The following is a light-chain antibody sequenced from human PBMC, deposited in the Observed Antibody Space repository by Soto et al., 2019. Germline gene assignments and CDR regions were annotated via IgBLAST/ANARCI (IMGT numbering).Light chain of an antibody. J-gene: IGKJ4*01. CDR1: QSVSSSY. V-gene: IGKV3-20*01. Sequence: EIVLTQSPGTLSLSPGERATLSCRASQSVSSSYLAWYQQKPGQAPKVLIYRASSRATGIPDRFSGSGSGTDFTLTISRLEPEDFAVYYCQQYGSSPLTCGGGTKGDIK. CDR3: QQYGSSPLT. CDR2: RAS.